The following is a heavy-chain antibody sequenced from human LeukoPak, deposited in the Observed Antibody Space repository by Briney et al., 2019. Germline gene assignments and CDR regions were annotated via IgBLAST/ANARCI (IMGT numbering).Heavy chain of an antibody. CDR1: GFTFSSYA. CDR2: IYYSGST. D-gene: IGHD4-17*01. J-gene: IGHJ4*02. Sequence: GSLRLSCAASGFTFSSYAMSWIRQPPGKGLEWIGYIYYSGSTNYNPSLKSRVTISVDTSKNQFSLKLSSVTAADTAVYYCARGSYGDPFRFDYWGQGTLVTVSS. CDR3: ARGSYGDPFRFDY. V-gene: IGHV4-59*01.